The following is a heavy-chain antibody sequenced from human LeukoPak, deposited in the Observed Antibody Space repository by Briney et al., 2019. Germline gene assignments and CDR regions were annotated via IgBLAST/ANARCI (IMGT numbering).Heavy chain of an antibody. CDR3: ARDREYSSGWYSGYYGMDV. V-gene: IGHV3-66*01. J-gene: IGHJ6*02. D-gene: IGHD6-19*01. CDR2: IYSGGST. Sequence: PGGSLRLSCAASGFTVSSNYMSWVRQAPGKGLEWVSVIYSGGSTYYADSVKGRFTISRDNSKNTLYLQMNSLRAEGTAVYYCARDREYSSGWYSGYYGMDVWGQGTTVTVSS. CDR1: GFTVSSNY.